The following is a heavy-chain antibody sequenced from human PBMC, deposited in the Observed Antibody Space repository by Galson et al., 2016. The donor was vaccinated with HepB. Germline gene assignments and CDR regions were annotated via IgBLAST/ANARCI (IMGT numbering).Heavy chain of an antibody. CDR1: GYSFSSHG. CDR2: ISPNNDDT. J-gene: IGHJ6*02. D-gene: IGHD2-15*01. Sequence: SVKVSCKASGYSFSSHGIAWVRQAPGQGLEWMGWISPNNDDTIYALQLLGRVSMTRDTSTSTAYLEVSSLSSDDTAVYYCARNGICSGGGCYSQGLDVWGQGTTVTIS. CDR3: ARNGICSGGGCYSQGLDV. V-gene: IGHV1-18*01.